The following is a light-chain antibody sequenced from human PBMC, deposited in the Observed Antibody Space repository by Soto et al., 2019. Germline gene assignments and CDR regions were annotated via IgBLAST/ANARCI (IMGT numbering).Light chain of an antibody. CDR2: DVN. Sequence: QSALTQPASVSGSPGQSIAISCTGTSVDVGGFEYVSWYQQHPGKVPKLMIYDVNNRPSGVSNRFSGSKSGNTASLTISGLQAEDEADYFCSSYTSRNNYVFGTGTKVTVL. CDR1: SVDVGGFEY. V-gene: IGLV2-14*03. CDR3: SSYTSRNNYV. J-gene: IGLJ1*01.